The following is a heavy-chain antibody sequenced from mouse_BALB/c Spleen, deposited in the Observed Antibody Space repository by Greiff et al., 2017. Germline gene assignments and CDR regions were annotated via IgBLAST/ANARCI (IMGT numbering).Heavy chain of an antibody. CDR3: ARDDDSFDY. CDR2: IRNKANGYTT. CDR1: GFTFTDYY. J-gene: IGHJ2*01. D-gene: IGHD2-4*01. Sequence: EVKLEESGGGLVQPGGSLRLSCATSGFTFTDYYMSWVRQPPGKALEWLGFIRNKANGYTTEYSASVKGRFTISRDNSQSILYLQMNTLRAEDSATYYCARDDDSFDYWGQGTTLTVSS. V-gene: IGHV7-3*02.